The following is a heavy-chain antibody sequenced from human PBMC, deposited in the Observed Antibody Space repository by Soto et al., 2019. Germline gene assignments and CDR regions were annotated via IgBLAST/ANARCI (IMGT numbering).Heavy chain of an antibody. CDR3: ARRGDYDILTGPPGGLDI. CDR2: IFYTGTT. CDR1: GGSINSRSHY. J-gene: IGHJ3*02. D-gene: IGHD3-9*01. V-gene: IGHV4-39*01. Sequence: PSETLSLTCAVSGGSINSRSHYWGWIRQPPGKGLEWIGSIFYTGTTYYNPSLKSRVTISVDTSKNQFSLKLSSVTAADTAVYYCARRGDYDILTGPPGGLDIWGKGTMVTVSS.